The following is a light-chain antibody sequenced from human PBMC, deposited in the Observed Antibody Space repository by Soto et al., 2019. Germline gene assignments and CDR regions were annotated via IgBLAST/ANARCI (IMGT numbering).Light chain of an antibody. CDR3: PSYAGNYCFFYV. J-gene: IGLJ1*01. CDR2: EVS. CDR1: ISDVGAYNY. V-gene: IGLV2-8*01. Sequence: QSALTKPPSASGSPGQSVTISCTGTISDVGAYNYVSWYQQLPGKAPKLIMYEVSKRPSGVTDRFSGSKSGNTASLTVSGLQAEDEADYYCPSYAGNYCFFYVFGTGIK.